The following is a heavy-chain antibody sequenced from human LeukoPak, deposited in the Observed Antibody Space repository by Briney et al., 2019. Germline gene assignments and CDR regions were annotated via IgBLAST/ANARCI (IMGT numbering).Heavy chain of an antibody. J-gene: IGHJ6*02. CDR2: IIPIFGTA. Sequence: SVKVSCKASGSTFSSYAISWVRQAPGQGLEWMGGIIPIFGTANYAQKFHGRVTITADESTSTAYMELSSLRSEDTAVYYCARDLYVPAAITHHYYYYGMDVWGQGTTVTVSS. V-gene: IGHV1-69*13. CDR3: ARDLYVPAAITHHYYYYGMDV. D-gene: IGHD2-2*01. CDR1: GSTFSSYA.